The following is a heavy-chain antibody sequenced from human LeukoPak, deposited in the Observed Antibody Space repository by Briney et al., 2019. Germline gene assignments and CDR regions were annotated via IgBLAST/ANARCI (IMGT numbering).Heavy chain of an antibody. CDR2: INPSGGST. D-gene: IGHD4-23*01. J-gene: IGHJ4*02. CDR1: GYTFTSYY. CDR3: ARQGYSGHSQGAADY. Sequence: GASVKVSCKASGYTFTSYYMHWVRQAPGQGLEWMGIINPSGGSTSYAQKFQGRVTMTTDTSTSTAHMELRSLRSDDTAVYYCARQGYSGHSQGAADYWGQGTLVTVSS. V-gene: IGHV1-46*01.